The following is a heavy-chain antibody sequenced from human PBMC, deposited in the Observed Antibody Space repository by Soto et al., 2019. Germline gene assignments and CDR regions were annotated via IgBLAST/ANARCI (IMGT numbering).Heavy chain of an antibody. J-gene: IGHJ4*02. CDR3: ARTSTSGTRFDY. CDR1: GGSVRTSNW. V-gene: IGHV4-4*02. CDR2: VYHSGST. D-gene: IGHD1-1*01. Sequence: QVQLQESGPGLVKSSGTLSLTCAVSGGSVRTSNWWSWVRQPPGKGLEWIGEVYHSGSTNYNPSFKSRVAMSVDKSKNQFSLKLNSVTAADTALYYCARTSTSGTRFDYWGQGSLVTVSS.